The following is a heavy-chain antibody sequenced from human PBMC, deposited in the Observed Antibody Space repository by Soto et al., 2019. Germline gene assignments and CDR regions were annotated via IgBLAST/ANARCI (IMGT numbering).Heavy chain of an antibody. CDR1: GFTFNTYA. J-gene: IGHJ4*02. CDR2: ISADGAGT. V-gene: IGHV3-23*01. D-gene: IGHD6-13*01. Sequence: GGSLRLSCAASGFTFNTYAMNWVRQAPGKGLEWVSAISADGAGTYYADSVKGRFTISRDNSKNTLSLQMNSLRAEDTAIFYCARISSSSCTDFWGQGTLVTVSS. CDR3: ARISSSSCTDF.